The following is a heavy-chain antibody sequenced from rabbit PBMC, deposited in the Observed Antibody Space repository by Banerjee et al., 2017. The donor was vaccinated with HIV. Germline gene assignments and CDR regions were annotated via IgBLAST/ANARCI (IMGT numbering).Heavy chain of an antibody. Sequence: QEQLEESGGDLVKPGASLTLTCTASGFSFSSSYWICWVRQAPGKGLEWITCIYGGSSGSTYYASWAKGRFTISKTSSTVTLQMTSLTAADTATYFCARDGFGTGPDYDLWGPGTLVTV. J-gene: IGHJ4*01. D-gene: IGHD7-1*01. CDR2: IYGGSSGST. CDR3: ARDGFGTGPDYDL. CDR1: GFSFSSSYW. V-gene: IGHV1S45*01.